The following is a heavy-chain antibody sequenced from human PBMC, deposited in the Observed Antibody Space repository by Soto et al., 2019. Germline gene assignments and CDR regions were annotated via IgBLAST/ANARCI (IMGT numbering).Heavy chain of an antibody. D-gene: IGHD2-8*01. CDR3: ASHRGSSGYCTNGVCYTLYYYMEV. CDR2: IYYSGST. J-gene: IGHJ6*03. V-gene: IGHV4-39*01. Sequence: SSETLSLTCTVSGGSISSSSYYWGWIRQPPGKGLEWIGSIYYSGSTYYNPSLKRRVTISVDTSKNQFSLKLTSVTAADTAVYYCASHRGSSGYCTNGVCYTLYYYMEVSGKGTTVTVSS. CDR1: GGSISSSSYY.